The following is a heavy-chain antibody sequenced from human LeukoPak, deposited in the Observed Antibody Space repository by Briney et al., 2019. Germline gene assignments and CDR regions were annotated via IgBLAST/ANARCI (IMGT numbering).Heavy chain of an antibody. J-gene: IGHJ4*02. V-gene: IGHV3-23*01. CDR1: GFTFSSYG. D-gene: IGHD1-26*01. Sequence: GGSLRLSCAASGFTFSSYGMTWVRQFPGKGLEWVSAISRSGDRTYYADSVKGRFTISRDNSKNTLYLQMNSLRAEDTAVYYCASAYSGSKRWGQGTLVTVSS. CDR3: ASAYSGSKR. CDR2: ISRSGDRT.